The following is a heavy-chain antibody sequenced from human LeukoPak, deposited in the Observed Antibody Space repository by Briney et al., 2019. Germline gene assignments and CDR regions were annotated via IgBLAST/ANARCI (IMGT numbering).Heavy chain of an antibody. D-gene: IGHD3-10*01. V-gene: IGHV3-23*01. CDR2: ISGETNNT. CDR1: GLTFSNSA. Sequence: GGSLRLSCVASGLTFSNSAMTWVRQGPGKGLEWVSSISGETNNTYYSDSVKGRFTVSRDNSKNTVFLQMNDLTIEDTAIYYCAKRYSDGGFDPWGQGTLVTVSS. J-gene: IGHJ5*02. CDR3: AKRYSDGGFDP.